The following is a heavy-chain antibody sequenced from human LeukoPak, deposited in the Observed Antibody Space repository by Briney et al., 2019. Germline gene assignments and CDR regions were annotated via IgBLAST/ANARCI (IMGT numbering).Heavy chain of an antibody. CDR3: ARDLRYCMDV. CDR1: GFTFSSYG. CDR2: IWYDGSNK. V-gene: IGHV3-33*01. Sequence: PGRSLGLSCAASGFTFSSYGMHWVRQAPGKGLEWVAVIWYDGSNKYYADSVKGRFTISRDNSKNTLYLQMNSLRAEDTAVYYCARDLRYCMDVWGKGTTVTVSS. D-gene: IGHD3-9*01. J-gene: IGHJ6*04.